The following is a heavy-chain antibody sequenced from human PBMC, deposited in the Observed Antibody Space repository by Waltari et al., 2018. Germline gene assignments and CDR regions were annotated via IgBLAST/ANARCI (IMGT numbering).Heavy chain of an antibody. J-gene: IGHJ4*02. D-gene: IGHD6-13*01. V-gene: IGHV4-34*01. CDR3: ATSRAAAGTRY. CDR1: GGSFSGYY. Sequence: QVQLQQWGAGLLKPSETLSLTCAVYGGSFSGYYWSWIRQPPGKGLEWIGEINHSGSTNYNPSLKSRVTISVDTSKNQFSLKLSSVTAADTAVYYCATSRAAAGTRYWGQGTLVTVSS. CDR2: INHSGST.